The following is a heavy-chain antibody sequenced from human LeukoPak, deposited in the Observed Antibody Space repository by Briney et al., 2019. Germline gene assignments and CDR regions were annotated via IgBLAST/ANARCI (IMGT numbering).Heavy chain of an antibody. Sequence: GGSQRLSCAASGFTFSDYAMHWVRQAPGKGLEWVAVISKDGSDKYYPGSVRGRFTISRDNSKNTLYLQMNSLRAEDTAVYYCAKDRKESMIVVASNWFDPWGQGTLVTVSS. CDR2: ISKDGSDK. CDR3: AKDRKESMIVVASNWFDP. CDR1: GFTFSDYA. D-gene: IGHD3-22*01. J-gene: IGHJ5*02. V-gene: IGHV3-30-3*01.